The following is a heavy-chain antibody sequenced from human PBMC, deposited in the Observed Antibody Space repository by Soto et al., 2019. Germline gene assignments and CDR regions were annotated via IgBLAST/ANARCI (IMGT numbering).Heavy chain of an antibody. CDR2: IKSKTDGGTT. CDR1: GFTFSNAW. J-gene: IGHJ6*03. CDR3: TTGALRFLEWLPTKREIYYYYYMDV. Sequence: PGGSLRLSCAASGFTFSNAWMSWVRQAPGKGLEWVGRIKSKTDGGTTDYAAPVKGRFTISRDDSKNTLYLQMNSLKNEDTAVYYCTTGALRFLEWLPTKREIYYYYYMDVWGKGTTVTVSS. D-gene: IGHD3-3*01. V-gene: IGHV3-15*01.